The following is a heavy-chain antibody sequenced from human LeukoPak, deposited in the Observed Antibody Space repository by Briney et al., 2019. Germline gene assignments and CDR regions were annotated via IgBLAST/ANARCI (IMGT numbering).Heavy chain of an antibody. D-gene: IGHD3-22*01. CDR1: GYTFTSYY. Sequence: ASVKVSCKASGYTFTSYYMHWVRQAPGQGLEWMGIINPSGGSTSYAQKFQGRVTMTRDTSTSTVYMELSSLRSEDMAVYYCARGGWGPYYYDSSGYGDYWGQGTLVTVSS. CDR2: INPSGGST. J-gene: IGHJ4*02. V-gene: IGHV1-46*01. CDR3: ARGGWGPYYYDSSGYGDY.